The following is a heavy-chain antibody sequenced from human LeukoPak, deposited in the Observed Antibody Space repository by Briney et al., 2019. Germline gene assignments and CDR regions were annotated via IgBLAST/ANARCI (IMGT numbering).Heavy chain of an antibody. Sequence: GGSLRLSCAASGFTFDDYAMHWVRQAPGKGLEWVSGISWNSGSIGYADSVKGRFTISSDNAENMLYLQMNSLRAEDTAVYYCARGDGVVMKYWGQGTLVTVSS. D-gene: IGHD3-3*01. CDR1: GFTFDDYA. CDR3: ARGDGVVMKY. V-gene: IGHV3-9*01. J-gene: IGHJ4*02. CDR2: ISWNSGSI.